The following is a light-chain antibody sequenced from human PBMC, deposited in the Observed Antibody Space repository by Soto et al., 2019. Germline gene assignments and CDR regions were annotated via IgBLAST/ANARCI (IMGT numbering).Light chain of an antibody. Sequence: EIVMTHAPATLSVSQWERATLSFIASQSVSSTLAWYRQKPGQAPRLLIYGAYNRATGIPDRFSGSGSGTEFTLTIRRLKSEDFAVYYCQKYNNWPPISCGQGKRREI. CDR2: GAY. V-gene: IGKV3-15*01. J-gene: IGKJ5*01. CDR3: QKYNNWPPIS. CDR1: QSVSST.